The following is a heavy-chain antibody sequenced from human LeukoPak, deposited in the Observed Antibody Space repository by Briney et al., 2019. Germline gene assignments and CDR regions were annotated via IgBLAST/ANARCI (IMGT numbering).Heavy chain of an antibody. J-gene: IGHJ4*02. CDR2: ITTSSSYI. CDR1: GFTFSSYS. V-gene: IGHV3-21*01. D-gene: IGHD1-26*01. Sequence: GGSLRLSCAASGFTFSSYSMNWVRQAPGKGLEWVSSITTSSSYIYYADSVKGRFTISRDNAKNSLYLQMNSLRAEDTAVYYCATPRGSGSYLAFDYWGQGTLVTVSS. CDR3: ATPRGSGSYLAFDY.